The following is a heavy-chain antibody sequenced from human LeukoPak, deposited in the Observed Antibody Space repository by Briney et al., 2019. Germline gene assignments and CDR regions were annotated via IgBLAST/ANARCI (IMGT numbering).Heavy chain of an antibody. CDR2: ISAYNGNT. J-gene: IGHJ4*02. CDR1: GYTFTSYG. V-gene: IGHV1-18*01. CDR3: ARAEDFITMVRGVVRGVPDY. D-gene: IGHD3-10*01. Sequence: EASVKVSCKASGYTFTSYGISWVRQAPGQGLEWMGRISAYNGNTNYAQKLQGRVTMTTDTSTSTAYMELRSLRSDDTAVYYCARAEDFITMVRGVVRGVPDYWGQGTLVTVSS.